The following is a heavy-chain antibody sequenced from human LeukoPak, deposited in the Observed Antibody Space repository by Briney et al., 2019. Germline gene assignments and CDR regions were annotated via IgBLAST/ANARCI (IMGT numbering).Heavy chain of an antibody. CDR1: GFTFSSFA. D-gene: IGHD2-2*01. CDR3: AKDRSCTGSSCNVGS. V-gene: IGHV3-23*01. CDR2: ISGSGGST. Sequence: GGSLRLSCAASGFTFSSFAMSWVRQAPGKGLEWVSAISGSGGSTYYADSVKGRFTISRDNSKNTLFLQMDSLRAEDTAVYYCAKDRSCTGSSCNVGSWGQGTMVTVSS. J-gene: IGHJ3*01.